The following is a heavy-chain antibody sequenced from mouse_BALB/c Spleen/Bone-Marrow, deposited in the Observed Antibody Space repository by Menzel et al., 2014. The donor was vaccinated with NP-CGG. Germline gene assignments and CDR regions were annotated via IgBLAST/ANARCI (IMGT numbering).Heavy chain of an antibody. Sequence: VQLQESGPGLVAPSQSLSITCTVSGFSLTGYGVNWVRQPPGKGLEWLGMIWGDGSTDYNSALKSRLSISKDNSKSQVFLEMNSLQTDDTARYYCARGEDYDDYYAMDYWGQGTLVTVSS. CDR3: ARGEDYDDYYAMDY. CDR2: IWGDGST. D-gene: IGHD2-4*01. CDR1: GFSLTGYG. V-gene: IGHV2-6-7*01. J-gene: IGHJ4*01.